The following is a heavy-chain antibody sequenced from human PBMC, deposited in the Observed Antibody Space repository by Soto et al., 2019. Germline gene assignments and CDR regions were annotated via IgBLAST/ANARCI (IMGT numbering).Heavy chain of an antibody. CDR1: GGSISSSSYY. CDR3: ASRAAVAGTGWFDS. Sequence: NPSETLSLTCTVSGGSISSSSYYWGWIRQPPGKGLEWIGSIYYSGSTYYNPSLKSRVTISVDTSKNQFSLKLSSVTAADTAVYFYASRAAVAGTGWFDSWGQGTLVTVSS. D-gene: IGHD6-19*01. CDR2: IYYSGST. J-gene: IGHJ5*01. V-gene: IGHV4-39*01.